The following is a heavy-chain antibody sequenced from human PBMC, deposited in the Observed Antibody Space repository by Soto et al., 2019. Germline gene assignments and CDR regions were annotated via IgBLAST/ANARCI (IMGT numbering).Heavy chain of an antibody. CDR2: ISCCGGSS. D-gene: IGHD6-19*01. V-gene: IGHV3-23*01. CDR1: GFTFKKFA. CDR3: AKADGEQWLLPHLDK. J-gene: IGHJ4*02. Sequence: EVQLLESGGGVVQPGGSLRLSCVASGFTFKKFAMSWVRQAPGEGLEWVSGISCCGGSSSSADSVKGRFSIARDDSTNTLTLQRNTLGVEDTAQYYWAKADGEQWLLPHLDKWGQGTLVTFS.